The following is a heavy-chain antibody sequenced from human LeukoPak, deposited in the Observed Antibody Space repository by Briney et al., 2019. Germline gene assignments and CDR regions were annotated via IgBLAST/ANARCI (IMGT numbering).Heavy chain of an antibody. CDR2: IWDDGSYK. Sequence: PGSSLTLSCAASGFSFSSYGMHWVRQAPDKGLEWVAVIWDDGSYKYYADSVKGRFTISRDNSKNTLYLQMNSLRAEDTAVYYCAKPTRGSGGSFLIDYWGQGTLVTVSS. J-gene: IGHJ4*02. CDR1: GFSFSSYG. V-gene: IGHV3-33*06. CDR3: AKPTRGSGGSFLIDY. D-gene: IGHD2-15*01.